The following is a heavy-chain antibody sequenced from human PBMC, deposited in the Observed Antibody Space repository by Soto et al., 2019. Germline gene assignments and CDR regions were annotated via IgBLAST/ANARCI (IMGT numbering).Heavy chain of an antibody. Sequence: SETLALTCTVAGGSISYEYYYWTWIRQSPGKGLEWIGYIHYSGSIIYNPSFKSRVTISVDTSKNQFSLQLSSVTAADTAVYFGAREDDGGDRDYYGLDVWGQGTTVTVSS. CDR3: AREDDGGDRDYYGLDV. CDR2: IHYSGSI. CDR1: GGSISYEYYY. V-gene: IGHV4-30-4*08. D-gene: IGHD2-21*02. J-gene: IGHJ6*02.